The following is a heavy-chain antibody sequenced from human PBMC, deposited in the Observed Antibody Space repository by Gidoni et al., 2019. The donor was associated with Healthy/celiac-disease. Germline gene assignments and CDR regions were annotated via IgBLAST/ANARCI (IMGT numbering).Heavy chain of an antibody. CDR2: IYPGDSDT. V-gene: IGHV5-51*01. D-gene: IGHD3-3*01. CDR3: ARRAGDTIFGVGWADCYFDL. J-gene: IGHJ2*01. CDR1: GYSFTSYW. Sequence: EVQLLQSGAEVNKPGASLKISCKGSGYSFTSYWIGRVRQMPGKGLAWLGIIYPGDSDTRYSPSFQGKVTISADKSSSTAYLQWSSLKASDTAMYYCARRAGDTIFGVGWADCYFDLWGRGTLVTVSS.